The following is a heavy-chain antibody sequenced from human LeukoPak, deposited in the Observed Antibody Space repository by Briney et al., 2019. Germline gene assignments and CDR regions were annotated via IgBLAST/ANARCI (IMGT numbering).Heavy chain of an antibody. CDR1: GGSISSSSYY. CDR3: ARDGYYYGSGSYYSPGSYYYYYMDV. D-gene: IGHD3-10*01. Sequence: SETLSLTRTVSGGSISSSSYYWGWIRPPPGKGLEWIGSIYYSGSTYYNPSLKSRVTISVDTSKNQFSLKLSSVTAADTAVYYCARDGYYYGSGSYYSPGSYYYYYMDVWGKGTTVTVSS. J-gene: IGHJ6*03. V-gene: IGHV4-39*02. CDR2: IYYSGST.